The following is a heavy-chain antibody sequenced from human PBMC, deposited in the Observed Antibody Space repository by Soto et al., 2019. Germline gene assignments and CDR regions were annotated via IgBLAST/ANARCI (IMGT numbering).Heavy chain of an antibody. D-gene: IGHD1-1*01. CDR3: ARRSATGYYFDY. V-gene: IGHV1-46*03. J-gene: IGHJ4*02. CDR2: IDPSGGST. Sequence: QVQLVQSGAEVKKPGASVKVSCKASGYTFTSYYMHWVRQAPGQGLEWMGIIDPSGGSTSYAQKCHGRVTMTRDTATRTAYMELSSLRSEETAVYYCARRSATGYYFDYRGQGTLVTVSS. CDR1: GYTFTSYY.